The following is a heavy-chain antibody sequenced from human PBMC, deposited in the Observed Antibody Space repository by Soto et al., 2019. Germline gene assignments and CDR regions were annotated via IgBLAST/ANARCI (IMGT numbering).Heavy chain of an antibody. V-gene: IGHV3-48*02. CDR2: ISSSSATI. CDR3: AREMATIGPFDY. CDR1: GFTFNTYN. J-gene: IGHJ4*02. D-gene: IGHD5-12*01. Sequence: ESGGGLVQPGGSLRLSCAASGFTFNTYNMNWVRQAPGKGLEWLSYISSSSATIFYSDSVRGRFTISRDNAVNSLYLQMNSLRDEDTAVYYCAREMATIGPFDYWGQGTLVTVSS.